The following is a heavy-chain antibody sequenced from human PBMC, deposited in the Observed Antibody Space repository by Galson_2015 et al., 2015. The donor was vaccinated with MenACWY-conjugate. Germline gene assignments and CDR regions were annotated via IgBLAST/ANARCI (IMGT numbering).Heavy chain of an antibody. J-gene: IGHJ4*02. CDR2: ISGSGGST. CDR3: AKDYGIAVAGASIFPYDY. CDR1: GFTFSSYA. Sequence: SLRLSCAASGFTFSSYAMSWARQAPGKGLEWVSAISGSGGSTYYADSVKGRFTISRDNSKNTLYLQMNSLRAEDTAVYYCAKDYGIAVAGASIFPYDYWGQGTLVTVSS. V-gene: IGHV3-23*01. D-gene: IGHD6-19*01.